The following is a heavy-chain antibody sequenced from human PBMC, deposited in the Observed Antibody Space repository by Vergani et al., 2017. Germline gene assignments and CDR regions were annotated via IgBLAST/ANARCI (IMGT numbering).Heavy chain of an antibody. CDR1: GFSLNTRGVS. CDR2: IYWNDDQ. V-gene: IGHV2-5*04. D-gene: IGHD1-7*01. J-gene: IGHJ6*03. Sequence: QITLKESGPTLVKPTQTLTLTCTFSGFSLNTRGVSVAWIRQPPGKALDWLALIYWNDDQHYSPSLNNRVTITKDTSKNQVVLTMTNMDYVDTGTYYCVYRKTEFGTTGCFYPFYYCYYMDVWGKGTSVTVSS. CDR3: VYRKTEFGTTGCFYPFYYCYYMDV.